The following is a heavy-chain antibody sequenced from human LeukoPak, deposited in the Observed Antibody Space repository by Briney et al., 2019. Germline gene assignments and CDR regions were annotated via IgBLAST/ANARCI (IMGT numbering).Heavy chain of an antibody. CDR2: ISAYSGNT. CDR3: ARGGRGSYGDYSYWYFDL. D-gene: IGHD4-17*01. V-gene: IGHV1-18*01. Sequence: GASVKVSCKASGYTFTSYGISWVRQAPGQGLEWMGWISAYSGNTNYAQKLQGRVTMTTDTSTSTAYMELRSLRSDDTAVYYCARGGRGSYGDYSYWYFDLWGRGTLVTVSS. CDR1: GYTFTSYG. J-gene: IGHJ2*01.